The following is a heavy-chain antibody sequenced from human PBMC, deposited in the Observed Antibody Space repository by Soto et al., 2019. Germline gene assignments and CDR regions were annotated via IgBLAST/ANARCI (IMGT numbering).Heavy chain of an antibody. V-gene: IGHV1-58*01. CDR3: ARDPGLWFGESNAYYYYYGMDV. J-gene: IGHJ6*02. CDR2: IIAGFGET. Sequence: SVKVSCKASGFTFTSSAVQWVRQARGQRLEWIGWIIAGFGETNYAQRLQGRVTITADKSTNTAYMELGRLTSDDTAVYYCARDPGLWFGESNAYYYYYGMDVWGQGTTVTVSS. D-gene: IGHD3-10*01. CDR1: GFTFTSSA.